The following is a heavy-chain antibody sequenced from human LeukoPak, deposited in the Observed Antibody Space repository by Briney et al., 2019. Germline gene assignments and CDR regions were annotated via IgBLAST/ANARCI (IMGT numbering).Heavy chain of an antibody. J-gene: IGHJ4*02. V-gene: IGHV3-7*01. CDR2: TQPDGSAQ. CDR3: LRHHDH. D-gene: IGHD3-3*01. Sequence: GGSLRLSCAASGFSFSRYWMSWVRQAPGKGLEWVASTQPDGSAQYYVDSVRGRFTISRDNAKNSLYLQMNSLRAADTAMYCCLRHHDHWGQGTLVTVSS. CDR1: GFSFSRYW.